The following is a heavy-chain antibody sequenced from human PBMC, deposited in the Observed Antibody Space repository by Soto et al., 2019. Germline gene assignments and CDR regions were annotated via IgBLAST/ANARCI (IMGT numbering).Heavy chain of an antibody. J-gene: IGHJ6*02. Sequence: GASVKVSCKASGGTFSSYAISWVRQAPGQGLEWMGGIIPIFGTANYAQKFQGRVTITADESTSTAYMELSSMRSEDTAVYYCARKGGYYGSGSYYFEGSPYYYYGMDVWGQGTTVTVSS. D-gene: IGHD3-10*01. CDR2: IIPIFGTA. CDR3: ARKGGYYGSGSYYFEGSPYYYYGMDV. V-gene: IGHV1-69*13. CDR1: GGTFSSYA.